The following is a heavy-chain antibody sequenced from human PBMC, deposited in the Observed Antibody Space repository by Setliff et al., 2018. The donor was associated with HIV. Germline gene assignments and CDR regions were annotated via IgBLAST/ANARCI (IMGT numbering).Heavy chain of an antibody. J-gene: IGHJ4*02. CDR1: GGTFSSYA. CDR2: IIPIFGTA. D-gene: IGHD2-15*01. V-gene: IGHV1-69*05. Sequence: SVKVSCKASGGTFSSYAISWVRQAPGQGLEWMGGIIPIFGTANYAQKFQGRVTITTDESTSTAYMELSSLRSEDTAVYYCARDDPDCSGGSCPFDYWGQGTLVTVSS. CDR3: ARDDPDCSGGSCPFDY.